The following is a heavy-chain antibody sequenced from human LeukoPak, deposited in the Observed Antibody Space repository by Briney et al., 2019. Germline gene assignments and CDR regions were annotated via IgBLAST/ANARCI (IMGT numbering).Heavy chain of an antibody. CDR2: ISSGSSTI. Sequence: GGSLRLSCAASGFTFSNYGMGWVRQAPGKGLEWVAYISSGSSTIYYADSVKGRFTISRDNAKNSLYLQMNSLRDEDTAVYYCARGGYSSGRYYFDYWGQGTLVTVSS. CDR3: ARGGYSSGRYYFDY. CDR1: GFTFSNYG. D-gene: IGHD6-19*01. J-gene: IGHJ4*02. V-gene: IGHV3-48*02.